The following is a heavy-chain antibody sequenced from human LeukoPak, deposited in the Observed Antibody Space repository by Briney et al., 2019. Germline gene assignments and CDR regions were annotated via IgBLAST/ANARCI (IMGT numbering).Heavy chain of an antibody. D-gene: IGHD6-13*01. CDR2: VHSSGST. CDR1: GGSIGSTSSY. Sequence: SETLSLTCTVSGGSIGSTSSYWGWIRQPPGKGLEWIGSVHSSGSTYYTPSLKSRVTISVDTSKKQFSLKLSSVTAADTAVYYCARRDSSSWHYFDHWGQGTLVTVSS. J-gene: IGHJ4*02. V-gene: IGHV4-39*01. CDR3: ARRDSSSWHYFDH.